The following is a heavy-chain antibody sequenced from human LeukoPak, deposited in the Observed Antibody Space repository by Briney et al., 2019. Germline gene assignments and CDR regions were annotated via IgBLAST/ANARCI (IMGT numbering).Heavy chain of an antibody. CDR2: INHSGST. CDR3: ARDYSGWYFYY. J-gene: IGHJ4*02. D-gene: IGHD6-19*01. Sequence: SETLSLTCAVYGGSFSGYYWSWIRQPPGKGLEWIAEINHSGSTNYNPSLKSRVIISVDTSRNQFSLKLSSVTAADTAVYYCARDYSGWYFYYWGQGTLVTVSS. V-gene: IGHV4-34*01. CDR1: GGSFSGYY.